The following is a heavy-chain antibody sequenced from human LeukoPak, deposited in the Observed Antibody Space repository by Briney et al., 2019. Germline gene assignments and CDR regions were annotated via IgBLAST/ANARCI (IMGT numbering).Heavy chain of an antibody. CDR3: ARDPGAAAGYNWFDP. J-gene: IGHJ5*02. Sequence: GGSLRLSCAAFGFTFSDYYMSWIRQAPGEGLEWVSYISSSSSYTNYADSVKGRFTISRDNAKNSLYLQMNSLRAEDTAVYYCARDPGAAAGYNWFDPWGQGTLVTVSS. CDR1: GFTFSDYY. D-gene: IGHD6-13*01. V-gene: IGHV3-11*06. CDR2: ISSSSSYT.